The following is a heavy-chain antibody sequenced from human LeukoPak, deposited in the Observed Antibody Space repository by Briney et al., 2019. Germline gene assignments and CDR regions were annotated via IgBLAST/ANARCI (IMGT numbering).Heavy chain of an antibody. CDR1: GFTFVSYA. V-gene: IGHV3-23*01. Sequence: GGSLRLSCETSGFTFVSYAMSWVRQPPGKGLEWVSVISGSGTTTDYADSVKGRITVSRDNSKNTLYLHIKSLRVEDTAVYYCVKDSSFRSTVPLLLHWGQGTLVTVSS. J-gene: IGHJ4*02. D-gene: IGHD6-6*01. CDR2: ISGSGTTT. CDR3: VKDSSFRSTVPLLLH.